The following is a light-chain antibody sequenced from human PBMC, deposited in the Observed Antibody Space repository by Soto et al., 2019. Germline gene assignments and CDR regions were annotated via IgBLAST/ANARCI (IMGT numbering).Light chain of an antibody. Sequence: AIQVTQSPSSLSACVVDRFTITGRASQGITDDLGWYQQRPGKAPKLLIYAASSLQSGVPSRLSGSGSGTDFTLTISSLQPEDFATYYCLQNFNFPWTFGLGTKVDIK. V-gene: IGKV1-6*01. CDR3: LQNFNFPWT. CDR2: AAS. J-gene: IGKJ1*01. CDR1: QGITDD.